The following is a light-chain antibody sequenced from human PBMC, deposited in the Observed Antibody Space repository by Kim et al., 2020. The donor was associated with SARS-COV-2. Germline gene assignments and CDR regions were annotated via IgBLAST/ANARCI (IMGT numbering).Light chain of an antibody. CDR1: PADIGSNY. CDR3: ATWDDSLNGPV. Sequence: QRVTLSCSGSPADIGSNYVSWYQQPPGTAPNLLIYRNNQRPSGVPDRFSVSKSGTSASLAISGLRSDDEADYYCATWDDSLNGPVFGGGTQLTVL. CDR2: RNN. J-gene: IGLJ3*02. V-gene: IGLV1-47*01.